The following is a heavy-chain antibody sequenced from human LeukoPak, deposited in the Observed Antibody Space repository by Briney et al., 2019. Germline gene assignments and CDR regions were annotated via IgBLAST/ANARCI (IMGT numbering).Heavy chain of an antibody. J-gene: IGHJ4*02. V-gene: IGHV3-23*01. CDR1: GFTFSSYA. D-gene: IGHD4-17*01. CDR2: ISGSGGST. Sequence: GVSLRLSCAASGFTFSSYAMSWVRQAPGKGLEWVSAISGSGGSTYYADSVKGRFTISRDNSKNTLYLQMNSLRAEDTAVYYCRTTVTSGGVYYFDYWGQGTLVTVSS. CDR3: RTTVTSGGVYYFDY.